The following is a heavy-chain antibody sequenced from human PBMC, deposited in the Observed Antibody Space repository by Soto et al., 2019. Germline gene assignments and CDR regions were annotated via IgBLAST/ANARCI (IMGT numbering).Heavy chain of an antibody. CDR3: ARVRISHDYVWGSYRSKKYYYYYYGMDV. J-gene: IGHJ6*02. D-gene: IGHD3-16*02. V-gene: IGHV1-69*13. Sequence: SVKVSCKASGGTFSSYAISWVRQAPGQGLEWMGGIIPIFGTANYAQKFQGRVTITADESTSTAYMELSSLRSEDTAVYYCARVRISHDYVWGSYRSKKYYYYYYGMDVWGQGTTVTVSS. CDR2: IIPIFGTA. CDR1: GGTFSSYA.